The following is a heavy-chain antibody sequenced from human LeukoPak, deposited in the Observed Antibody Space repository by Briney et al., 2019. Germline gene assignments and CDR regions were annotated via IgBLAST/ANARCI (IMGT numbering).Heavy chain of an antibody. CDR1: GFTFNIYW. Sequence: GGSLRLSCAVSGFTFNIYWMTWVRHAPGKGLEWVARIKPDGTEKHYVDSVKGRLTISRDNAKNSMDLQMNSLRDEDTAMYYCARGGYSTYDYWGQGTLVTVSS. V-gene: IGHV3-7*01. J-gene: IGHJ4*02. CDR3: ARGGYSTYDY. D-gene: IGHD2-15*01. CDR2: IKPDGTEK.